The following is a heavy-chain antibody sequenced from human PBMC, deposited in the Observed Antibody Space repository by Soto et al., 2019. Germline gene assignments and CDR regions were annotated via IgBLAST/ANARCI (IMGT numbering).Heavy chain of an antibody. J-gene: IGHJ4*02. CDR3: VKDRWVDC. Sequence: GGSLRLSCSASGFTFSSYAMHWVRQAPGKGLEYVSSISSDGRPTYYADSVKGGFTISRDNSRNTLYLQMSSLRPEDTAVYYCVKDRWVDCWGQGTLVTVSS. V-gene: IGHV3-64D*06. D-gene: IGHD1-26*01. CDR1: GFTFSSYA. CDR2: ISSDGRPT.